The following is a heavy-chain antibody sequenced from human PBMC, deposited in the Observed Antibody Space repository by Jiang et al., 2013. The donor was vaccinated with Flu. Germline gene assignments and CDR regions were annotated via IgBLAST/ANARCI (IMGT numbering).Heavy chain of an antibody. CDR3: TTYNRVDTAMAFDY. J-gene: IGHJ4*02. D-gene: IGHD5-18*01. Sequence: SGAEVKKPGASVKVSCKVSGYTLSKLAMHWVRQAPGKGLEWMGGFDPKHGETIYAQKFQGRVTMPEDTSTDTAYMELISLRSDDTAVYYCTTYNRVDTAMAFDYWGQGTLVTVSS. CDR2: FDPKHGET. V-gene: IGHV1-24*01. CDR1: GYTLSKLA.